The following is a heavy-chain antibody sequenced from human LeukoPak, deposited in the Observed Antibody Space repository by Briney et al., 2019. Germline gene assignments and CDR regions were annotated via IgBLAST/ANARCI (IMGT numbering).Heavy chain of an antibody. V-gene: IGHV4-34*01. CDR2: INHSGYT. J-gene: IGHJ4*02. D-gene: IGHD6-19*01. CDR1: GVPFSNYY. Sequence: SETLSLTCGVSGVPFSNYYWSWVRQSPRQGLDWIGEINHSGYTNYNPSLKSRVTMSIDTSKNQFSLMLTSVTAADTGVYYCTRAVAGHPDWGQGTLVTVSS. CDR3: TRAVAGHPD.